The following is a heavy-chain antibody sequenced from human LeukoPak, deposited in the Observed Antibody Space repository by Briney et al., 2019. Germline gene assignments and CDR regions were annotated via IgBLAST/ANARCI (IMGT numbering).Heavy chain of an antibody. V-gene: IGHV3-30*18. Sequence: GGSLRLSCAASGFTFSSNGMHWVRQAPGKGLEWVAVISYDGSNKHYADSVKGRFTISRDNSKNTLYLQMNSLRTEDTAVYYCAKERTRVAGGWTWGQGTLVTVSS. CDR1: GFTFSSNG. D-gene: IGHD6-19*01. J-gene: IGHJ5*02. CDR3: AKERTRVAGGWT. CDR2: ISYDGSNK.